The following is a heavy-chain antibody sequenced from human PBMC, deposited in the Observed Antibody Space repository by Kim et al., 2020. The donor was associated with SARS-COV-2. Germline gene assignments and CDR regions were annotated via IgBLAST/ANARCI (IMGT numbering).Heavy chain of an antibody. J-gene: IGHJ6*02. CDR3: TTAYSSSWPYYYYYGMDV. V-gene: IGHV3-15*01. CDR1: GFTFSNAW. D-gene: IGHD6-13*01. CDR2: IKSKTDGGTT. Sequence: GGSLRLSCAASGFTFSNAWMSWVRQAPGKGLEWVGRIKSKTDGGTTDYAAPVKGRFTISRDDSKNTLYLQMNSLKTEDTAVYYCTTAYSSSWPYYYYYGMDVWGQGTTVTVSS.